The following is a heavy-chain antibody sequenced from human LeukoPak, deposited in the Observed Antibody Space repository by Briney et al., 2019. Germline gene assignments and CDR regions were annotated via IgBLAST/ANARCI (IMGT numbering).Heavy chain of an antibody. D-gene: IGHD2-2*01. Sequence: KASETLSFTCAVYGGSFSGYYWSWIRQPPGKGLEWIGEINHRGSTNYNPSLKSRVTISVDTSKNQFSLKLSSVTAADTAVYYCARGQGDCSSTSCYPRIAARRPTRRSYNWFDPWGQGTLVTVSS. CDR1: GGSFSGYY. V-gene: IGHV4-34*01. J-gene: IGHJ5*02. CDR3: ARGQGDCSSTSCYPRIAARRPTRRSYNWFDP. CDR2: INHRGST.